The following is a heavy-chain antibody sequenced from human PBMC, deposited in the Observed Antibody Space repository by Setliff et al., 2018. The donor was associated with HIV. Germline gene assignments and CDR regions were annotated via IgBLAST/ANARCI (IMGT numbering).Heavy chain of an antibody. CDR3: ARVVKGYNWNYFHH. CDR1: GDSISSSTYY. Sequence: SETLSLTCTVSGDSISSSTYYWGWIRQPPGRGLEWIGSIFYTGFTYYSPSLESRVTMSVDTSKNQFSLRVRSVTAADTAVYYCARVVKGYNWNYFHHWGQGTLVTVSS. J-gene: IGHJ1*01. D-gene: IGHD1-20*01. V-gene: IGHV4-39*07. CDR2: IFYTGFT.